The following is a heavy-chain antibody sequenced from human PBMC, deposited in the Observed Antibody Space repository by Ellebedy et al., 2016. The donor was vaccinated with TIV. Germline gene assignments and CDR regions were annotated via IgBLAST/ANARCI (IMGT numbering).Heavy chain of an antibody. V-gene: IGHV1-46*01. D-gene: IGHD2-15*01. Sequence: AASVKVSCKASGYTFTNYYMHWVRQAPGQGLEWMGIINSRGGSTTYTQKFQGRVRMTRDTSTNTLYMELSSLRSEDTAVYYCAREIARYCSGGNCYSGGMDVWGQGTTVTVSS. J-gene: IGHJ6*02. CDR1: GYTFTNYY. CDR2: INSRGGST. CDR3: AREIARYCSGGNCYSGGMDV.